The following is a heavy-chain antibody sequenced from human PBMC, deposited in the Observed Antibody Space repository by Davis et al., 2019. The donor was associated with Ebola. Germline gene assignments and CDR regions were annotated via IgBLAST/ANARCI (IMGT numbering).Heavy chain of an antibody. D-gene: IGHD3-3*01. CDR2: ISYSGST. J-gene: IGHJ6*02. CDR3: ARVGGFWSGYGMDV. V-gene: IGHV4-59*12. CDR1: GDSISPYF. Sequence: MPSETLSLTCTVSGDSISPYFWSWVRQPPGKGPEWIGYISYSGSTKYNPSLKSRVTISGDTSKNQFSLKLSSVTAADTAVYYCARVGGFWSGYGMDVWGQGTTVTVSS.